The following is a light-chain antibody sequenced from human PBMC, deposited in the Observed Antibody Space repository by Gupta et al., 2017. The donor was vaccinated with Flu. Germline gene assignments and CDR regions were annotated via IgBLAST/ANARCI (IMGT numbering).Light chain of an antibody. V-gene: IGLV3-21*02. J-gene: IGLJ3*02. CDR1: NIGGKS. Sequence: SSVLTQPPSVSVAPGQTASITCGGNNIGGKSVHWYLQKSGQAPVLVVHDDDDRPPGIPDRVSGSKSGNTATLTLSRVEAGDEADYYCQVWDSSSGRVLGGGTKLTVL. CDR2: DDD. CDR3: QVWDSSSGRV.